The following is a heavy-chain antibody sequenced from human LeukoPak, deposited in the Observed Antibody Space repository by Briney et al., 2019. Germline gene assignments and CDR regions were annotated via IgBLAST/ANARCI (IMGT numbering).Heavy chain of an antibody. D-gene: IGHD3-10*01. CDR3: ARSSHTMVRGYHDY. Sequence: ASVKVSCTASGYTFTGYYMHWVRQAPGQGLEWMGWINPNSGGTNYAQKFQGRVTMTRDTSISTAYMELSRLRSDDTAVYYCARSSHTMVRGYHDYWGQGTLVTVSS. V-gene: IGHV1-2*02. CDR1: GYTFTGYY. CDR2: INPNSGGT. J-gene: IGHJ4*02.